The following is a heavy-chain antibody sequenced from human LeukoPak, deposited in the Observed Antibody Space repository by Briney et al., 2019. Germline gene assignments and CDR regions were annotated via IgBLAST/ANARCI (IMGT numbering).Heavy chain of an antibody. V-gene: IGHV3-48*01. CDR3: ARIDSSGHLSSDY. J-gene: IGHJ4*02. Sequence: GVSLRLPCAASEFSFSIYNINWVRHAPGKGLEGVEYISNGSSITHYADSVKGRFTISRDNAKNSVYLQMNSLRAEDTAVYYCARIDSSGHLSSDYWGQGTMVSV. D-gene: IGHD3-22*01. CDR1: EFSFSIYN. CDR2: ISNGSSIT.